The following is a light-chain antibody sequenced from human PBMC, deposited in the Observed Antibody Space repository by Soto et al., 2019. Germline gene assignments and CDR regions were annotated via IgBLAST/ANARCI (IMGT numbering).Light chain of an antibody. V-gene: IGKV3-15*01. CDR3: QQYNDWPPPLT. CDR1: QGISRN. J-gene: IGKJ4*01. Sequence: EIVMTQSPATLSLSPGERATLSCRASQGISRNLAWYQQKPGLAPRLLIYGASTRATGIPARFSGSGSGTEFTLTISSLQSEDFAVYYCQQYNDWPPPLTFGGGTKVEIK. CDR2: GAS.